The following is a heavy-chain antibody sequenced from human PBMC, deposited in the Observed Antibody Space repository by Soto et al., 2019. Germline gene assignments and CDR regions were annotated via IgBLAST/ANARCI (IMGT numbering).Heavy chain of an antibody. Sequence: GGSLRLSCAASGFTFSSYAMSWVRQAPGKGLEWVSAISGSGGSTYYADSVKGRFTISRDNSKNTLYPQMNSLRAEDTAVYYCAKASKLPSWAECFDPCGQEPLLTVSS. J-gene: IGHJ5*02. CDR2: ISGSGGST. CDR1: GFTFSSYA. CDR3: AKASKLPSWAECFDP. V-gene: IGHV3-23*01.